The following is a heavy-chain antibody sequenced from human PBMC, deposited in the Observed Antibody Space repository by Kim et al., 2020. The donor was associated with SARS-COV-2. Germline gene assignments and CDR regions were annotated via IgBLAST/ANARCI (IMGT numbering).Heavy chain of an antibody. CDR3: AREGSGSYNWLDP. V-gene: IGHV1-3*01. Sequence: TTNFQGKATITRDTSATTAYMELSSLTSKDTAVYYCAREGSGSYNWLDPWGQGTLVTVSS. J-gene: IGHJ5*02. D-gene: IGHD3-10*01.